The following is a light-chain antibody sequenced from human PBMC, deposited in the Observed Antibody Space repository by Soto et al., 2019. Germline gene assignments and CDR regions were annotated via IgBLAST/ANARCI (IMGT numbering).Light chain of an antibody. CDR2: GAS. CDR1: QTVGNNY. CDR3: RQSATSPRT. J-gene: IGKJ1*01. V-gene: IGKV3-20*01. Sequence: PGERATLSCRASQTVGNNYLDWYQQKPGQAPRLLIYGASSRATVIPDRFSGSGSGTDFTLTISRLEPEDFAVYYCRQSATSPRTFGQGTKVEIK.